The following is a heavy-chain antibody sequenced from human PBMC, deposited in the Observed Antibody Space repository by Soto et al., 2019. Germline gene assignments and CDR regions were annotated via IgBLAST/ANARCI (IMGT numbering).Heavy chain of an antibody. J-gene: IGHJ5*02. CDR3: AKDPRVSFDP. CDR2: ISAGGGST. V-gene: IGHV3-23*01. Sequence: GSLRLSCAASGFTFSTFAMSWVRQAPGKGLEWVSAISAGGGSTYYADSVKGRFTISRDNSNNTLYLQMNSLRVEDTAVYYCAKDPRVSFDPWGQGTLVTVSS. CDR1: GFTFSTFA.